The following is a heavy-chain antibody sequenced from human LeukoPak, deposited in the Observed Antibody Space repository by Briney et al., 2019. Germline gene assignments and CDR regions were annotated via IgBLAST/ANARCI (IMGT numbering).Heavy chain of an antibody. CDR3: ARDPRGEYCTNGVCSKTTLQIFQH. CDR1: GFTFSSYS. CDR2: ISSSSSTI. D-gene: IGHD2-8*01. J-gene: IGHJ1*01. Sequence: GGSLRLSCAASGFTFSSYSMNWVRQAPGKGLEWVSCISSSSSTIYYADSVKGRFTISRDNAKNSLYLQMNSLRAEDTAVYYCARDPRGEYCTNGVCSKTTLQIFQHWGQGTLVTVSS. V-gene: IGHV3-48*01.